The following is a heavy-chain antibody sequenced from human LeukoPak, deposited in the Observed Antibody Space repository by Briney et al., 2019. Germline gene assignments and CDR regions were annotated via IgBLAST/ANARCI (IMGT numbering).Heavy chain of an antibody. D-gene: IGHD6-25*01. Sequence: GGSLGLSCAASGFTFSNYAMSWVRQAPGKGLEWVSGISGTTGSTYYADSVKGRFSFSRDSLKNTLYLQMNSLRAEDTAVYYCAKEIAAAVSSDAFDIWGQGTMVTVSS. J-gene: IGHJ3*02. CDR2: ISGTTGST. V-gene: IGHV3-23*01. CDR1: GFTFSNYA. CDR3: AKEIAAAVSSDAFDI.